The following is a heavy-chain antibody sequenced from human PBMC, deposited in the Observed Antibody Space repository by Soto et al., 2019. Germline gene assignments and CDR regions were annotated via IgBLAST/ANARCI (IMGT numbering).Heavy chain of an antibody. V-gene: IGHV4-39*01. CDR2: LYYSGSS. J-gene: IGHJ4*02. Sequence: QLQLQESGPGLVKPSETLSLTCSVSGGSISSRTFWWAWIRQPPGKGLEWIGDLYYSGSSYSSPSLKSRVTLYVDPSKYQLSLKLNSVTAAHTAVYYCARHPRDDYNYGGSGIFYYWGQGTLVTVSS. CDR3: ARHPRDDYNYGGSGIFYY. CDR1: GGSISSRTFW. D-gene: IGHD4-4*01.